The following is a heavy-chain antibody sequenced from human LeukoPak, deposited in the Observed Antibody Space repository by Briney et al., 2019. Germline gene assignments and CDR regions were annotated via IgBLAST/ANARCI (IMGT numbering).Heavy chain of an antibody. CDR2: IYYNGDT. CDR1: GGSLRSSSSY. CDR3: SREDYSCPNWLDT. D-gene: IGHD3-16*01. Sequence: SETPSLTCSVSGGSLRSSSSYWGWISQPPGNGLEWVGSIYYNGDTYYNPSFKSRVSMSVDTATNQISLILLSETAADPAVTDCSREDYSCPNWLDTWGEGTLVTVSS. V-gene: IGHV4-39*07. J-gene: IGHJ5*02.